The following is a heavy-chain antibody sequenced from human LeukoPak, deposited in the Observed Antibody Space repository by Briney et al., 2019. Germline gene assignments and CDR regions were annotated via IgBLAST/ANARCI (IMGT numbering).Heavy chain of an antibody. CDR3: ARDPNFRHPHDWYFDL. J-gene: IGHJ2*01. V-gene: IGHV4-34*01. CDR1: GGSFSGYY. CDR2: INHSGST. Sequence: PSETLSLTCAVYGGSFSGYYWSWIRQPPGKGLEWIGEINHSGSTNYNPSLKSRVTISVDTSKNQFSLKLSSVTAADTAVYYCARDPNFRHPHDWYFDLWGRGTLVTVSS.